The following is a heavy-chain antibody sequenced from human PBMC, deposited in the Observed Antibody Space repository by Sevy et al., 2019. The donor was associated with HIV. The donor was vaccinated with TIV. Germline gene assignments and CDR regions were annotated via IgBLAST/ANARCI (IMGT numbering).Heavy chain of an antibody. J-gene: IGHJ4*02. CDR1: GGSISSSGYY. D-gene: IGHD3-22*01. CDR3: ARVSMIVVVITDDWGYYFDY. Sequence: SETLSLTCTVSGGSISSSGYYWGWIRQPPGKGLVWIGSIYYGGSTYYNPSLKSRITISVDTSRNLFSLKLSSVTAADTAVYYCARVSMIVVVITDDWGYYFDYWGQGTLVTVSS. V-gene: IGHV4-39*02. CDR2: IYYGGST.